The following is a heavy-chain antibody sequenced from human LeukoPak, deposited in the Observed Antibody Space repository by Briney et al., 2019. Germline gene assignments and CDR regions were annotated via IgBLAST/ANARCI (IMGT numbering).Heavy chain of an antibody. D-gene: IGHD2-15*01. CDR1: GYTFTSYD. Sequence: ASVKVSCKASGYTFTSYDINWVPQATGQGLEWMGWMNPNSDNTGYAQKFQGRVTMTRNTSISTAYMELSSLRSEDAAVYYCARVRRGSPAAAKDYWGQGTLVTVSS. V-gene: IGHV1-8*01. J-gene: IGHJ4*02. CDR3: ARVRRGSPAAAKDY. CDR2: MNPNSDNT.